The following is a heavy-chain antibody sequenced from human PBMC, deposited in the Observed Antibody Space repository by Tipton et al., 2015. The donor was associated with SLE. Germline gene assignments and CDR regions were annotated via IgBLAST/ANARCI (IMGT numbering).Heavy chain of an antibody. CDR2: IHHSGTT. V-gene: IGHV4-31*11. Sequence: TLSLTCAVYGVSTSSGGYFWNWIRHYPGKGLEWIGSIHHSGTTHYNPSLKSRVTLAVDTSKNQFSLKLSVVTAADTAVYYCVSSGYPLGTFESWGQGTMVTVSS. D-gene: IGHD3-9*01. CDR3: VSSGYPLGTFES. J-gene: IGHJ3*02. CDR1: GVSTSSGGYF.